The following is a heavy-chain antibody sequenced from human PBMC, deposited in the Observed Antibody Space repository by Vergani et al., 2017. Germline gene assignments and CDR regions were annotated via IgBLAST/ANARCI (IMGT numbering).Heavy chain of an antibody. CDR3: ARDDEVRGPYYYGMDV. Sequence: QVQLVQSGAEVKKPGASVKVSCKASGYTFTSYGISWVRQAPGQGLEWMGWISAYNGNTNYAQKLQGRVTMTTDTSTSTASMELRSLRSDDTAVYYCARDDEVRGPYYYGMDVWGQGTTVTVSS. CDR2: ISAYNGNT. V-gene: IGHV1-18*01. D-gene: IGHD3-10*01. J-gene: IGHJ6*02. CDR1: GYTFTSYG.